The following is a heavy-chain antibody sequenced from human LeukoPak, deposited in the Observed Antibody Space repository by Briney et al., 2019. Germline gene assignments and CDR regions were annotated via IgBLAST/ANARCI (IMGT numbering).Heavy chain of an antibody. Sequence: SETLSLTCAVYGGSFSGYYWSWIRQPPGKGLEWIGEINHSGSTNYNPSLKSRVTISVDTSKNQFSLKLSSVTAADTAVYYCAVHYGSGSNQPDPWGQGTLVTVSS. CDR3: AVHYGSGSNQPDP. CDR1: GGSFSGYY. J-gene: IGHJ5*02. V-gene: IGHV4-34*01. CDR2: INHSGST. D-gene: IGHD3-10*01.